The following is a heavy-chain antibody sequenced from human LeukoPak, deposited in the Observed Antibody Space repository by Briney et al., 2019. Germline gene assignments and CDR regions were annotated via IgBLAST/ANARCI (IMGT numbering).Heavy chain of an antibody. V-gene: IGHV1-2*06. CDR2: INPNSGGT. J-gene: IGHJ6*03. CDR1: GYTFTGYY. D-gene: IGHD3-3*01. Sequence: ASVKVSCKASGYTFTGYYMHWVRQAPGQGLEWMGRINPNSGGTNYAQKFQGRVTMTRATSISTAYMELSSLRSDDTAVYYCARDQERYDFWSGYYPTVGYYYMDVWGKGTTVTASS. CDR3: ARDQERYDFWSGYYPTVGYYYMDV.